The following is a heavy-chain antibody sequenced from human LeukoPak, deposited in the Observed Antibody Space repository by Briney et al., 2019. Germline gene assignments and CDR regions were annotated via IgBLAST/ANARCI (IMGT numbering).Heavy chain of an antibody. CDR3: ARGYSSSWYGY. J-gene: IGHJ4*02. V-gene: IGHV4-34*01. D-gene: IGHD6-13*01. CDR1: GGSFSGYY. CDR2: INHSGST. Sequence: SETLSLTCAVYGGSFSGYYWSWIRQPPGKGLEWIGEINHSGSTNYNSSLKSRVTISVDTSKNQFSLKLSSVTAADTAVYYCARGYSSSWYGYWGQGTLVTVSS.